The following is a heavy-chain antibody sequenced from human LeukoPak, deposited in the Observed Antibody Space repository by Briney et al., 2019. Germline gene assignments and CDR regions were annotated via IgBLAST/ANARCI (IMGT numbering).Heavy chain of an antibody. CDR2: IRYDGSDK. CDR1: GFNFSSYG. J-gene: IGHJ3*02. Sequence: EGSLRLSCAASGFNFSSYGMHWIRQAPGKGLEWVAFIRYDGSDKYYEDSVKGRFTVSRDNSKNTLYLQMNSLTAEDTAVYYFSKEKAAYEIWGQGTMVSVSS. D-gene: IGHD2-21*01. CDR3: SKEKAAYEI. V-gene: IGHV3-30*02.